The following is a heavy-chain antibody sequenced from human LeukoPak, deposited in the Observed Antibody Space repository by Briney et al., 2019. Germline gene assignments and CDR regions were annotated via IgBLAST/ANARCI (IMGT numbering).Heavy chain of an antibody. D-gene: IGHD3-10*01. Sequence: ASVKVSCKVSGYTLTELSMHWVRQAPGKGLEWMGGFDPEDGETIYAQKFQGRVTMTEDTSTDTAYMELSSLRSEDTAVYYCATSAPPYYGSGSYPYDIWGQGTMVTVSS. J-gene: IGHJ3*02. CDR2: FDPEDGET. CDR3: ATSAPPYYGSGSYPYDI. V-gene: IGHV1-24*01. CDR1: GYTLTELS.